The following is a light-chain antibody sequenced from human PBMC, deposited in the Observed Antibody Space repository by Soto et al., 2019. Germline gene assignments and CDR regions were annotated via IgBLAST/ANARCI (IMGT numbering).Light chain of an antibody. CDR2: GAS. CDR1: QSVITY. J-gene: IGKJ4*01. Sequence: ESVLTQSPGTLSLSPGERATLSCRASQSVITYLAWYQQKPGQAPRLLIYGASSRATGIPDTFRGSGSGTDFTLTISRQEPEDVAVYYCQQYGSTPLTFGGGTKVDIK. CDR3: QQYGSTPLT. V-gene: IGKV3-20*01.